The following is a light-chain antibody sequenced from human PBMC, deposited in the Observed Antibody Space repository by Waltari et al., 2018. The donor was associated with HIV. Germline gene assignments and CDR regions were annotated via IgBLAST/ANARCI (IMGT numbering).Light chain of an antibody. CDR1: QNVNTF. V-gene: IGKV3-11*01. Sequence: EIVLTQSPATLSLSPGERALLSCRPSQNVNTFLAWYQHKPGQAPRLLSFDASKRATGIPARFSGRGSGTDFTLTISSLDAEDSAFYFCQQRSNWPALSFGGGTKVEIK. CDR2: DAS. CDR3: QQRSNWPALS. J-gene: IGKJ4*01.